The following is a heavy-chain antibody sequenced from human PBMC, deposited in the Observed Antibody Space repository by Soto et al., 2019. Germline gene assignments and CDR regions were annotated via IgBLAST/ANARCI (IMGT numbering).Heavy chain of an antibody. J-gene: IGHJ4*02. CDR1: GGSISNYY. Sequence: QVQLQESGPGLVKPSETLSLTCTVSGGSISNYYWSWIRQPPGKGLEWIGYIYYSGDTNYNPSLKSRVNISVDTSKNQFSLRLTSVTAADTAVYYCARITYAGYYYFDYWGQGTLVTVSS. D-gene: IGHD2-15*01. CDR2: IYYSGDT. V-gene: IGHV4-59*01. CDR3: ARITYAGYYYFDY.